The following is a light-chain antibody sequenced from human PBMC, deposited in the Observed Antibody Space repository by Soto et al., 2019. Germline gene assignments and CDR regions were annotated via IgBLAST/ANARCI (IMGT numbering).Light chain of an antibody. CDR1: QGIGND. V-gene: IGKV1-17*01. Sequence: DIQMTQSPSSLSASVGDRVTITCRASQGIGNDLGWYQQKPGNAPKRLIYAAFSLQSGGPSRFSGSESGTEFTLTISSLQPEDLATHYSYPLTFGGGTKVEV. CDR3: YPLT. J-gene: IGKJ4*01. CDR2: AAF.